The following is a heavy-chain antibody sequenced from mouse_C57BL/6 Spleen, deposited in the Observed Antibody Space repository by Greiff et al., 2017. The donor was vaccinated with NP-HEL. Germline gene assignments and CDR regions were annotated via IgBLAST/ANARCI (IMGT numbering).Heavy chain of an antibody. CDR2: IWSGGST. CDR1: GFSLTSYG. CDR3: ARNDYYGSYYFDY. D-gene: IGHD1-1*01. Sequence: VNLVESGPGLVQPSQSLSITCTVSGFSLTSYGVHWVRQTPGKGLEWLGVIWSGGSTDYNAAFISRLSISKDNSKSQVFFKMNSLQADDTAIYYCARNDYYGSYYFDYWGQGTTLTVSS. J-gene: IGHJ2*01. V-gene: IGHV2-2*01.